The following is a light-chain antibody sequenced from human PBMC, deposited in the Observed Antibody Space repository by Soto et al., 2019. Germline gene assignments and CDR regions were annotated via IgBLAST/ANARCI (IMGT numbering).Light chain of an antibody. Sequence: GDRVTITCRASQAISSALAWSQHQPGKAPRLLIYDVSTLESGVPSRFSGNGSGTDFTLTISSLQPDDFATYYCQQFYAYPRTFGQGTQLEIK. CDR3: QQFYAYPRT. CDR1: QAISSA. V-gene: IGKV1-13*02. CDR2: DVS. J-gene: IGKJ2*01.